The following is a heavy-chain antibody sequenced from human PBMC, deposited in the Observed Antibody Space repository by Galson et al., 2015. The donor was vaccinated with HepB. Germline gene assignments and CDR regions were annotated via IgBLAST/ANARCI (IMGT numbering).Heavy chain of an antibody. CDR2: TYYRSKWYN. J-gene: IGHJ6*03. Sequence: CAISGDSVSSNSAAWNWIRQSPSRGLEWLGRTYYRSKWYNDYAVSVKSRITINPDTSKNQFSLQLNSVTPEDTAVYYCARDWAYCSGGSCYSENYYYYLDVWGKGTTVTVSS. V-gene: IGHV6-1*01. CDR1: GDSVSSNSAA. CDR3: ARDWAYCSGGSCYSENYYYYLDV. D-gene: IGHD2-15*01.